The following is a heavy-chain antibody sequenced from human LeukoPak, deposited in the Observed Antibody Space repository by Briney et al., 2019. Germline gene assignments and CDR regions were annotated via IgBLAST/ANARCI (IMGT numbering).Heavy chain of an antibody. CDR3: ARDASHCSGGSCYSRQSYYYYYGMDV. CDR2: IIPILGIA. J-gene: IGHJ6*02. CDR1: GYTFTSYD. V-gene: IGHV1-69*04. D-gene: IGHD2-15*01. Sequence: SVKVSCKASGYTFTSYDINWVRQATGQGLEWMGRIIPILGIANYAQKFQGRVTITADKSTSTAYMELSSLRSEDTAVYYCARDASHCSGGSCYSRQSYYYYYGMDVWGQGTTVTVSS.